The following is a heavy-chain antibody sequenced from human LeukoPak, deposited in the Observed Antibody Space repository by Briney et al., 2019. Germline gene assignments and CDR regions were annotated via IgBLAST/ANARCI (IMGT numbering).Heavy chain of an antibody. CDR1: GGSISSSSYS. V-gene: IGHV4-30-4*07. Sequence: SETLSLTCTVSGGSISSSSYSWSWIRQPPGKGLEWIGYIYYSGSTYYNPSLKSRVTISVDTSKNQFSLKLSSVTAADTAVYYCARVSIPGYSYGTYYFDYWGQGTLVTVSS. CDR2: IYYSGST. D-gene: IGHD5-18*01. J-gene: IGHJ4*02. CDR3: ARVSIPGYSYGTYYFDY.